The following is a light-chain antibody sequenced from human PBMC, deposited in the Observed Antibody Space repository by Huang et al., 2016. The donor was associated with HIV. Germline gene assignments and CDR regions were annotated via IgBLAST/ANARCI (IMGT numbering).Light chain of an antibody. CDR2: AAS. CDR1: QGIANH. J-gene: IGKJ3*01. V-gene: IGKV1-27*01. Sequence: DIPITQPPSSLSASVGDIVIITCRASQGIANHLAWYQQRPGKAPKLLIYAASAFQAGVPSRFSGSGSGTEFTLTISSLQPEDVATYFCQKYNSAPRTFGPGTKVEIK. CDR3: QKYNSAPRT.